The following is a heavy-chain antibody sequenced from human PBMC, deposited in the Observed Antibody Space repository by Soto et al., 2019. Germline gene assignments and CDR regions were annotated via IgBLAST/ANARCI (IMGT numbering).Heavy chain of an antibody. CDR2: IIPIFGTA. V-gene: IGHV1-69*12. J-gene: IGHJ6*02. D-gene: IGHD4-4*01. CDR1: GGTFSSYA. CDR3: XRDHFRTTVTTTHYYYYGMDV. Sequence: QVQLVQSGAEVKKPGSSVKVSCKASGGTFSSYAISWVRQAPGQGLEWMGGIIPIFGTANYAQKFQGRVTITADESTSTAYMELSSLRSEDTAVYXXXRDHFRTTVTTTHYYYYGMDVWGQGTTVTVSS.